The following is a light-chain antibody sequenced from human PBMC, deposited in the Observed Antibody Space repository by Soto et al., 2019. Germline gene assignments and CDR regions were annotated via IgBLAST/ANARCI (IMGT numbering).Light chain of an antibody. CDR3: QKYNSWPPPLT. V-gene: IGKV3-15*01. J-gene: IGKJ4*01. Sequence: EIVMTQSPATLSVSPGERATLSCRASQSINTNLAWYQQKPGQAPRLLIYGAFTRATGIPARFSGSGSGREFTLTISTPQAEDFAVYYGQKYNSWPPPLTFGGGTKVEIK. CDR2: GAF. CDR1: QSINTN.